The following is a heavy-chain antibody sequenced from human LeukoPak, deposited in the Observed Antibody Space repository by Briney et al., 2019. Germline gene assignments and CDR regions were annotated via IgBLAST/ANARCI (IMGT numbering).Heavy chain of an antibody. CDR2: IYSGGST. Sequence: GGSLRLSCAASGFTVSSNYMSLVRQAPGKGLELVSVIYSGGSTYYADSVKGRFTISRDNSKNTLYLQMNSLRAEDTAVYYCARDFYDCWSGTYYYYYYMDVWGKGTTVTVSS. V-gene: IGHV3-66*01. CDR3: ARDFYDCWSGTYYYYYYMDV. CDR1: GFTVSSNY. J-gene: IGHJ6*03. D-gene: IGHD3-3*01.